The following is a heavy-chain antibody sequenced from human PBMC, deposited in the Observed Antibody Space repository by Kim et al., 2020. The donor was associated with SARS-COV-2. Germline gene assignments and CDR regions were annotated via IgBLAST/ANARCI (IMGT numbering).Heavy chain of an antibody. CDR1: GGSFSGYY. Sequence: SETLSLTCAVYGGSFSGYYWSWIRQPAGKALEWIGEINHSGSTNYNPSLKSRVTISIDTSKNQFSLKLTSMTAADTAVYYCATSPAPVVKPPGRHNWFDP. J-gene: IGHJ5*02. CDR3: ATSPAPVVKPPGRHNWFDP. CDR2: INHSGST. V-gene: IGHV4-34*01. D-gene: IGHD2-2*01.